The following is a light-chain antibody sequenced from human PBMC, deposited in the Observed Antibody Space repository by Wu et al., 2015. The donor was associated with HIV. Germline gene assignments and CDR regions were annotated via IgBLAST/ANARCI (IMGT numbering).Light chain of an antibody. Sequence: VLTQSPGTLSLSPGESATLSCRASQGVSSLAWYQKKRGQAPRLLIYNTFRRATGIPDKFIGSGSGTTFSLTINRLDPEDFAVYYCQQYGSSPITFGQGTRLEIK. V-gene: IGKV3-20*01. J-gene: IGKJ5*01. CDR1: QGVSS. CDR2: NTF. CDR3: QQYGSSPIT.